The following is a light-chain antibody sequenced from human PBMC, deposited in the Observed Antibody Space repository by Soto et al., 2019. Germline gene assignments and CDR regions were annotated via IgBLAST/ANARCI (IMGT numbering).Light chain of an antibody. V-gene: IGKV3-11*01. J-gene: IGKJ2*01. Sequence: SVLTQSKTNLSLSPGERATLSCSASPSVTNFLAWYQQKPGQAPRLLIYGAFNRATGIPARFSGSGSGTDFTLTISSLEPEDSAIYDCQPRTICLPVRFG. CDR3: QPRTICLPVR. CDR2: GAF. CDR1: PSVTNF.